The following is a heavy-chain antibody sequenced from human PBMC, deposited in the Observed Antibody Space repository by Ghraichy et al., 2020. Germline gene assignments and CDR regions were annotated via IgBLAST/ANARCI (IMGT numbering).Heavy chain of an antibody. J-gene: IGHJ6*03. Sequence: SETLSLTCAVYGGSFSGYYWSWIRQPPGKGLEWIGEINHSGSTNYNPSLKSRGTISVDTSKNQFSLKLSSVTAADTSVYYCAREGRGGYCSGGSCYGRRGYYYYYMDVWCKGTTATVSS. D-gene: IGHD2-15*01. CDR3: AREGRGGYCSGGSCYGRRGYYYYYMDV. V-gene: IGHV4-34*01. CDR1: GGSFSGYY. CDR2: INHSGST.